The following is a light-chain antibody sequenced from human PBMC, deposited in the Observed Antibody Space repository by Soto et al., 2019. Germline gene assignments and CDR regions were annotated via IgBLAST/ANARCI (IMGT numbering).Light chain of an antibody. CDR1: QSIDNY. J-gene: IGKJ3*01. V-gene: IGKV1-39*01. CDR2: AAS. Sequence: DIHMTHSPSSLSSSFVGRVTITCRTSQSIDNYLNWYQQKPGKAPKLLMYAASTLQSGVPSRFSGSGSETDFTLTISSLQPEDLATYYCQQSYTTLFTFGPGTKVDIK. CDR3: QQSYTTLFT.